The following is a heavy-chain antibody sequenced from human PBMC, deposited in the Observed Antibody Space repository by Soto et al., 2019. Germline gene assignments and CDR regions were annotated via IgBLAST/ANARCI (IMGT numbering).Heavy chain of an antibody. D-gene: IGHD1-26*01. CDR2: IYHSGST. V-gene: IGHV4-38-2*01. CDR3: AGSYRDYYYGMDV. J-gene: IGHJ6*02. CDR1: GYSISSGYY. Sequence: SETLSLTCAVSGYSISSGYYWGWIRQPPGKGLEWIGSIYHSGSTYYNPSLKSRVTISVDTSKNQFSLKLSSVTAADTAVYYCAGSYRDYYYGMDVWGQGTTVTVSS.